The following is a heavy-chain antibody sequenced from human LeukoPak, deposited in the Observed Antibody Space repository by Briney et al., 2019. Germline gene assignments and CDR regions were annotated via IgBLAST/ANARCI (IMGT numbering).Heavy chain of an antibody. CDR1: AFTFSSYA. CDR2: ISYDGSNK. D-gene: IGHD1-7*01. CDR3: AKGRETTRLPQDV. J-gene: IGHJ6*02. Sequence: PGRSLRLSCAGSAFTFSSYAMHWVRQAPGKGLEWVAVISYDGSNKYYADSVKGRFTISRDNSKNTLYLQMNSLRAEDTAVYYCAKGRETTRLPQDVWGQGTTVTVSS. V-gene: IGHV3-30*04.